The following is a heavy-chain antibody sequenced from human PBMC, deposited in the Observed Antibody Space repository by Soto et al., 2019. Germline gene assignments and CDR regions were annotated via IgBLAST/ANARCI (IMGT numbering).Heavy chain of an antibody. V-gene: IGHV4-39*01. D-gene: IGHD2-21*02. CDR1: GGSNSSSSYY. CDR2: IYYSGST. Sequence: SETMSLTCTVSGGSNSSSSYYWGWIRQPPGKGLEWIGSIYYSGSTYYNQSLKSRVTISVDTSKNQFSLKLSSVTAADTAVYYCARSRLHIVVVTAIHKYLVLWRRRXLVTAAS. CDR3: ARSRLHIVVVTAIHKYLVL. J-gene: IGHJ2*01.